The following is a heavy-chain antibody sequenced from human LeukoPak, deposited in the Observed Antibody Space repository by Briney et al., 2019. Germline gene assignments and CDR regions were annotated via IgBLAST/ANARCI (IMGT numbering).Heavy chain of an antibody. V-gene: IGHV3-7*01. J-gene: IGHJ4*02. CDR2: IKQDGSEK. D-gene: IGHD1-26*01. CDR3: ARTIGKGRDY. CDR1: GFTFSSYW. Sequence: GGSLRLSCAASGFTFSSYWMTWVRQAPGKGLEWVANIKQDGSEKSYVDSVKGRFTISRDNAKNSLYLEMNSLRAEDTAVYYCARTIGKGRDYWGQGTLVTVSS.